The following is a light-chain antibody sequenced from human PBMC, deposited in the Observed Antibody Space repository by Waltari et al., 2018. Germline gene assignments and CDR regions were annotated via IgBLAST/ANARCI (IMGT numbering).Light chain of an antibody. V-gene: IGKV1-39*01. Sequence: DIQLTQSPSSLSASVGDRVTITCRASQSIRTYLNWFQQKPGKAPNLLIYAASSLLSGVPSRFSGSGSGTDFTLTITSLQPEDFATYYCQQSFSTLITFGQGTRLEI. CDR1: QSIRTY. J-gene: IGKJ5*01. CDR2: AAS. CDR3: QQSFSTLIT.